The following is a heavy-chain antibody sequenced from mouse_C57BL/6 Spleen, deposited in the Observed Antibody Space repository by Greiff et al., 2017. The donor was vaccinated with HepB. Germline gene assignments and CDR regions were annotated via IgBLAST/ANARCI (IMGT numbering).Heavy chain of an antibody. J-gene: IGHJ4*01. CDR3: AGGGDYYAMDY. CDR1: YFAFMASA. Sequence: LVESGAELVRPGSSVKLSCKDSYFAFMASAMHWVKQRPGHGLEWIGSFTMYSDATEYSENFKGKATLTANTSSSTAYMELSSLTSADSAVYSCAGGGDYYAMDYWGQGTSVTVSS. V-gene: IGHV1-49*01. CDR2: FTMYSDAT.